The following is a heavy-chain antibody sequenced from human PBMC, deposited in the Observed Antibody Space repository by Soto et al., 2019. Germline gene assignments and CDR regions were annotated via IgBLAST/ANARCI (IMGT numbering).Heavy chain of an antibody. CDR2: IWYDGSNK. CDR3: ARDGASSGRNCDY. J-gene: IGHJ4*02. D-gene: IGHD3-22*01. Sequence: QVQLVESGGGVVQPGRSLRLSCAASGFTFSSYGMHWVRQAPGKGLEWVAVIWYDGSNKYYAGSVKGRFTISRDNSKSTLYLQMNSLRAEDTAVYYCARDGASSGRNCDYWGQGTLVTVSS. CDR1: GFTFSSYG. V-gene: IGHV3-33*01.